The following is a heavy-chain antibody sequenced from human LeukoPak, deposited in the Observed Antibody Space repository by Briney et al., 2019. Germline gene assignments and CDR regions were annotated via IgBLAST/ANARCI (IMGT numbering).Heavy chain of an antibody. D-gene: IGHD1-7*01. V-gene: IGHV3-74*01. CDR3: ARVAYNWNYGWSDP. Sequence: GGSLRLSCAASGFTFSSYWMHWVRQAPGKGLVWVSRINSDGSSTSYADSVKGRFTISRDNAKNTLYLQINSLRAENTAVYYCARVAYNWNYGWSDPWGQRTLVTVSS. J-gene: IGHJ5*02. CDR2: INSDGSST. CDR1: GFTFSSYW.